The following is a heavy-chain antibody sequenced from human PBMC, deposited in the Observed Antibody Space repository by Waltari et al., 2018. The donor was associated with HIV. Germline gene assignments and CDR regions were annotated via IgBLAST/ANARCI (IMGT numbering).Heavy chain of an antibody. CDR3: ARVGSSGWQNWFDP. D-gene: IGHD6-19*01. J-gene: IGHJ5*02. CDR1: GGSISSYY. Sequence: QVQLQESGPGLVKPSETLSLTCTVSGGSISSYYWSWIRQPAGKGLEWIGRINTRGSNNYNPALKRRVTMSVDTSKNQFSLKLSAGTAADTAVYYCARVGSSGWQNWFDPGGQGTLVTVSS. V-gene: IGHV4-4*07. CDR2: INTRGSN.